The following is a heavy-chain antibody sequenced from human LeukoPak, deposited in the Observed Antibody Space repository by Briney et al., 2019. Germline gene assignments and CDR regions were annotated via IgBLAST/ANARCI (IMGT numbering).Heavy chain of an antibody. D-gene: IGHD3-22*01. Sequence: GGSLRLSCAASGFTFSSYAMSWVRQAPGKGLEWVSAISGSGGSTYYADSVKGRFAISKDNSKNTLYLQMNSLRAEDTAVYYCAKDPGDSSGYYELDYWGQGTLVTVSS. V-gene: IGHV3-23*01. CDR1: GFTFSSYA. CDR3: AKDPGDSSGYYELDY. J-gene: IGHJ4*02. CDR2: ISGSGGST.